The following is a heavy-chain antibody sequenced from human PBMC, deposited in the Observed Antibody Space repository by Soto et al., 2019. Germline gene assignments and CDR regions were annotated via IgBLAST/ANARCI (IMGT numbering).Heavy chain of an antibody. CDR3: TSLFLVYYDVNPYPSYFDY. CDR2: IQNSGST. V-gene: IGHV4-59*01. J-gene: IGHJ4*02. CDR1: GGPMSSYY. D-gene: IGHD3-22*01. Sequence: SETLSLTCIVSGGPMSSYYWSWIRQSPGKGLECLGYIQNSGSTKYNPSLERRVTISVETSKNQFSLKLSSVTAADTAEYKRTSLFLVYYDVNPYPSYFDYWGQGTLVTVSS.